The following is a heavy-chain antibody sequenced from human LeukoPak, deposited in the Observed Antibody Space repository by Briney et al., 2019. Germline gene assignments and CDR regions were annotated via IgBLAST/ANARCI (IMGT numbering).Heavy chain of an antibody. V-gene: IGHV1-2*02. D-gene: IGHD4-23*01. Sequence: ASVKVSCTASGYTFTGYYMHWVRQAPGQGLEWMGWINPNSGGTNYAQKFQGRVTMTRDTSISTAYMELSRLRSDDTAVYYCASEYGGHDAFDIWGQGTMVTVSS. J-gene: IGHJ3*02. CDR2: INPNSGGT. CDR1: GYTFTGYY. CDR3: ASEYGGHDAFDI.